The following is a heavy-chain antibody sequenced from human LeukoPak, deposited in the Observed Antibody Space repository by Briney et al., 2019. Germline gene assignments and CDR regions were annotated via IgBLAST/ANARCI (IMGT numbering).Heavy chain of an antibody. CDR3: ARVLNKSYYYGSGSYLDRGWFDLDY. CDR1: GYTFTSYG. V-gene: IGHV1-18*01. D-gene: IGHD3-10*01. J-gene: IGHJ4*02. CDR2: ISAYNGNT. Sequence: ASVKVSCKASGYTFTSYGISWVRQAPGQGLEWMGWISAYNGNTNYAQKLQGRVTMTTDTSTSTAYMELRSLRSDDTAVYYCARVLNKSYYYGSGSYLDRGWFDLDYWGQGTLVSVSS.